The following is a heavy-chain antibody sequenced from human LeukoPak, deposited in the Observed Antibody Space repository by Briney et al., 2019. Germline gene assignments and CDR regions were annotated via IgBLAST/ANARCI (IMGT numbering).Heavy chain of an antibody. CDR3: ARDMRCSSTSCYPDAFDI. CDR2: IYSSGST. V-gene: IGHV4-31*03. Sequence: PSETLSLTCTVSGGPISSGGYYWSWIRQHPGKGLEWIGYIYSSGSTFYNPSLKSRVTISVDTSQNQFSLKLGSVTAADTAVYYCARDMRCSSTSCYPDAFDIWGQGTMVTVSS. D-gene: IGHD2-2*01. J-gene: IGHJ3*02. CDR1: GGPISSGGYY.